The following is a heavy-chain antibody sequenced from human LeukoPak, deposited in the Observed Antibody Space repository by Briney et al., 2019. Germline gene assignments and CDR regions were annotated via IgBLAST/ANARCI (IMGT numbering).Heavy chain of an antibody. V-gene: IGHV1-18*01. D-gene: IGHD6-19*01. J-gene: IGHJ6*02. CDR3: ARDHPLAVAGTYYYYYGMDV. CDR1: GYTFTSYG. CDR2: ISAYNGNT. Sequence: ASVKVSCKASGYTFTSYGISWVRQAPGQGLEWMGWISAYNGNTNYAQKLQGRVTMTTDTSTSTAYMELRSLRSDDTAVYYCARDHPLAVAGTYYYYYGMDVWGQGTTVTVSS.